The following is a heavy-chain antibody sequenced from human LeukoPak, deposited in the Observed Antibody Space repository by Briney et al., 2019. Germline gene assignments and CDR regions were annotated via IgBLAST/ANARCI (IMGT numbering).Heavy chain of an antibody. D-gene: IGHD1-26*01. CDR1: GGSISSYY. V-gene: IGHV4-59*08. Sequence: PSETLSLTCTVSGGSISSYYWSWIRQPPGKGLEWIGYVYYSGSTNHNPSLKGRVTISVDTSKNQFSLKLSSVTAADTAVYYCARHGWELPGFDYWGQGTLVTVSS. CDR2: VYYSGST. CDR3: ARHGWELPGFDY. J-gene: IGHJ4*02.